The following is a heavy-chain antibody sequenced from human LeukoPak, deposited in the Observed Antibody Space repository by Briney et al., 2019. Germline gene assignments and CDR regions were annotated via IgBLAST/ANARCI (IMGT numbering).Heavy chain of an antibody. V-gene: IGHV4-59*01. D-gene: IGHD4-23*01. CDR2: ISYSGYT. Sequence: PSETLSLTCTVSGASIRSYYWSWIRQAPGKGLEWVGFISYSGYTSYSPSLKSRVAISVDTSKSQFSLRLTSMTAADTAIYYCARGRSDNGGMFFDSWAQGTLVTVSS. CDR1: GASIRSYY. CDR3: ARGRSDNGGMFFDS. J-gene: IGHJ4*02.